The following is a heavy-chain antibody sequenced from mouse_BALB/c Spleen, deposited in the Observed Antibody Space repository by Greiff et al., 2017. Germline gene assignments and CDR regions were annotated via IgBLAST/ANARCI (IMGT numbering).Heavy chain of an antibody. Sequence: EVQRVESGGGLVKPGGSLKLSCAASGFTFSSYAMSWVRQTPEKRLEWVASISSGGSTYYPDSVKGRFTISRDNARNILYLQMSSLRSEDTAMYYCARGRGYPYYFDYWGQGTTLTVSS. V-gene: IGHV5-6-5*01. CDR1: GFTFSSYA. J-gene: IGHJ2*01. CDR2: ISSGGST. CDR3: ARGRGYPYYFDY. D-gene: IGHD2-2*01.